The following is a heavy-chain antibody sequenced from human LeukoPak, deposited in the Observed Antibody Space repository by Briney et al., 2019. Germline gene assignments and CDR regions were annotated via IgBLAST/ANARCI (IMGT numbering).Heavy chain of an antibody. D-gene: IGHD3-10*02. J-gene: IGHJ6*04. CDR2: IMQDGNDE. CDR3: AELGITMIGGV. V-gene: IGHV3-7*01. Sequence: GGSLRLSCAASGFTFRTYCMSWVRQAPGKGLEWVANIMQDGNDEYYVDSVKGRFTISRDNAKNSLYLQMNSLRAEDTAVYYCAELGITMIGGVWGKGTTVTISS. CDR1: GFTFRTYC.